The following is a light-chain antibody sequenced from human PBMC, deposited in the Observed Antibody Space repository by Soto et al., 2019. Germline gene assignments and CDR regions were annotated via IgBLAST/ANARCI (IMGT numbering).Light chain of an antibody. CDR2: DVS. CDR3: QHYNIFPWT. V-gene: IGKV1-5*01. J-gene: IGKJ1*01. Sequence: DIQMTQSPSSLSASVGDRITITCRASQTVRRWLAWYQQKPGTAPTLLIYDVSTLERGVPSRFSGSGSGTDFNLTISSLQADDFATYYCQHYNIFPWTFGQGTKVEI. CDR1: QTVRRW.